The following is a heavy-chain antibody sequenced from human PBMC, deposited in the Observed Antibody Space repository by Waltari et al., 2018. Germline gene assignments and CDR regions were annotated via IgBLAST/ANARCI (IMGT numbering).Heavy chain of an antibody. D-gene: IGHD2-21*02. J-gene: IGHJ4*02. CDR1: GFTFRGYY. CDR3: ARVRGGPATDHLDY. CDR2: IKGDGDYR. V-gene: IGHV3-11*06. Sequence: QVQLVESGGGLVKPGGSLRLSCAASGFTFRGYYMSWVRQAPGKGLEWISFIKGDGDYRNDADSMRGRFTISRDNAKNSIFLQMSSLRSEDTALYFCARVRGGPATDHLDYWGQGTLVTVSS.